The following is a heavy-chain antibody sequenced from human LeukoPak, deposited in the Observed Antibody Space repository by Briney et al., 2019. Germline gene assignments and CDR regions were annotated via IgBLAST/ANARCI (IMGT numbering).Heavy chain of an antibody. J-gene: IGHJ4*02. CDR2: INHSGST. CDR1: GGSFSGYY. V-gene: IGHV4-34*01. D-gene: IGHD5-12*01. Sequence: SETLSHTCAVYGGSFSGYYWSWIRQPPGKGLEWIGEINHSGSTNYNPSLKSRVTISVDTSKNQFSLKLSSVTAADTAVYYCARAVRGYSGSKYYFDYWGQGTLVTVSS. CDR3: ARAVRGYSGSKYYFDY.